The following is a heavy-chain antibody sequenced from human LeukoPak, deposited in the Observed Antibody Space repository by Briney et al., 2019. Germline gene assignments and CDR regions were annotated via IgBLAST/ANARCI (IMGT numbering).Heavy chain of an antibody. Sequence: SETLSLTCTVSGGSISSYYWSWIRQPPGKGLEWIGYIYYSASTYYIPSLKSPGTITVDSYKNELFLKPSSLTAAYTAVFYCASEATMGRGISWFDPWGQGTLITVSS. CDR3: ASEATMGRGISWFDP. CDR2: IYYSAST. V-gene: IGHV4-30-4*01. D-gene: IGHD3-10*01. CDR1: GGSISSYY. J-gene: IGHJ5*02.